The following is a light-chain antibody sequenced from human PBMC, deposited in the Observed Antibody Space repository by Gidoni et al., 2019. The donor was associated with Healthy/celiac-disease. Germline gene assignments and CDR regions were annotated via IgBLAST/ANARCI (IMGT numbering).Light chain of an antibody. CDR1: QGISNY. J-gene: IGKJ3*01. CDR3: QKYNSAPQIT. CDR2: AAS. V-gene: IGKV1-27*01. Sequence: DIQMPQSPSSLSASVGDRVTITCRASQGISNYLAWYQQKPGKVPKLLIYAASTLQSGVPSRFSGSGSGTDFTLTISSLQHEDVATYYCQKYNSAPQITVXPGTKVDIK.